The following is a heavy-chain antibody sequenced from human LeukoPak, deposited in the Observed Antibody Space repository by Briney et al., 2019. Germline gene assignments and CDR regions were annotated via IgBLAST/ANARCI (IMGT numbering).Heavy chain of an antibody. V-gene: IGHV4/OR15-8*01. D-gene: IGHD3-16*02. CDR1: GGSIDSTNW. Sequence: SETLSLTCDVSGGSIDSTNWWNWVRQPPGKGLEWIVEIHHDGRINYNPSLKSRVTLSVDKSKNQFSLRLNSVTTADTAMYYCARSHDHLWGNYPDYWGQGTLVTVSS. CDR2: IHHDGRI. J-gene: IGHJ4*02. CDR3: ARSHDHLWGNYPDY.